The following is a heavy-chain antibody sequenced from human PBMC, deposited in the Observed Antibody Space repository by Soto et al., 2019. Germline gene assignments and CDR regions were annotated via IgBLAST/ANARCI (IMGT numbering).Heavy chain of an antibody. CDR3: ASRDPGTSVDY. Sequence: SETLSLTCAVSGGSFTSNNWWTWVRQPPGQGLEWIGEIYRTGSTNYNPSLMSRVTVSLDKSENQFSLKVTSLTAAYTAVYYCASRDPGTSVDYWGQGTLFTVSS. V-gene: IGHV4-4*02. J-gene: IGHJ4*02. D-gene: IGHD1-7*01. CDR1: GGSFTSNNW. CDR2: IYRTGST.